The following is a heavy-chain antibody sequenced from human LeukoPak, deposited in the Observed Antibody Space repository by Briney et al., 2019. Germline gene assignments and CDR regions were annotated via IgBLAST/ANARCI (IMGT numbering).Heavy chain of an antibody. Sequence: PSETLSLTCTVSGGSISSSSYYWGWIRQPPGKGLEWIGSMYYSGSTYYNPSLKSRVTISVDTSKNQFSLKLSSVTAADTAVYYCARRPGIAAATNWFDPWGQGTLVTVSS. D-gene: IGHD6-13*01. CDR2: MYYSGST. V-gene: IGHV4-39*01. CDR1: GGSISSSSYY. J-gene: IGHJ5*02. CDR3: ARRPGIAAATNWFDP.